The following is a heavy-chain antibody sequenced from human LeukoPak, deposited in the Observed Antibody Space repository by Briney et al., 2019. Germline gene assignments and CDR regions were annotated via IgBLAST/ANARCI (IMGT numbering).Heavy chain of an antibody. V-gene: IGHV1-69-2*01. CDR2: VDPEDGET. CDR3: ATGASGYCSSTSCPLFDY. D-gene: IGHD2-2*01. J-gene: IGHJ4*02. CDR1: GYTFTDYY. Sequence: ATVKISCNASGYTFTDYYMHWVQQAPGKGLEWMGRVDPEDGETIYAEKFQGRVTITADTSTDTAYMELSSLRSEDTAVYYCATGASGYCSSTSCPLFDYWGQGTLVTVSS.